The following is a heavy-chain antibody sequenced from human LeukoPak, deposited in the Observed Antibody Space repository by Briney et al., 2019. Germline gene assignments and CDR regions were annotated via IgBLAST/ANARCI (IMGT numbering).Heavy chain of an antibody. CDR3: AELGITMIGGV. CDR2: ISSSGSTI. V-gene: IGHV3-48*04. Sequence: GGSLRLSCSASGFIFSTYNMNWVRQAPGKGLEWVSYISSSGSTIYYADSVKGRFTISRDNAKNSLYLQMNSLRAEDTAVYYCAELGITMIGGVWGKGTTVTISS. J-gene: IGHJ6*04. D-gene: IGHD3-10*02. CDR1: GFIFSTYN.